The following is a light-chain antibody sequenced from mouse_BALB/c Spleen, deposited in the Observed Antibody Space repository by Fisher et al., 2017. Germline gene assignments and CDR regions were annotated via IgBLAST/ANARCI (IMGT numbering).Light chain of an antibody. Sequence: IVMTQSPAIMAASLGEKVTMTCSASSSVSYMHWYQQKSGTSPKRWIYDTSKLASGVPARFSGSGSGTSYSLTISRMEAEDAATYYCQQRSSYPLTFGAGTKLELK. J-gene: IGKJ5*01. V-gene: IGKV4-59*01. CDR2: DTS. CDR1: SSVSY. CDR3: QQRSSYPLT.